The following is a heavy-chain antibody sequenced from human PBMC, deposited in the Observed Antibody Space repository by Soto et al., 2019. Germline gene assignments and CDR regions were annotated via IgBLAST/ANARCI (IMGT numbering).Heavy chain of an antibody. CDR3: ASAQWDGMDV. Sequence: QVQLQQWGAGLLKPSETLSLTCAVYGGSFSGYYWSWIRQPPWKGLEWIGKINHSGSTNYNPSLTCRVTISVYTSKNQFSLKLSSVTAAGKAVYSCASAQWDGMDVGGQGTTVTVSS. D-gene: IGHD1-26*01. V-gene: IGHV4-34*01. J-gene: IGHJ6*02. CDR1: GGSFSGYY. CDR2: INHSGST.